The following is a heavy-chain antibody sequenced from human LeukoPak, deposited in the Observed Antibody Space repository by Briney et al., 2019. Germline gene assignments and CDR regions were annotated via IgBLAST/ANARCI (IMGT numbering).Heavy chain of an antibody. CDR1: GYSISSGHY. V-gene: IGHV4-38-2*01. Sequence: SETLSLTCAVSGYSISSGHYWGWIRQPPGKGLEWIGSIYHSGSTYYNPSLKSRVTISVDTSKNQFSLKLSSVTAADTAVYYCARLRGEYYDFWSGYQYYYYMDVWGEGTTVTVSS. D-gene: IGHD3-3*01. J-gene: IGHJ6*03. CDR2: IYHSGST. CDR3: ARLRGEYYDFWSGYQYYYYMDV.